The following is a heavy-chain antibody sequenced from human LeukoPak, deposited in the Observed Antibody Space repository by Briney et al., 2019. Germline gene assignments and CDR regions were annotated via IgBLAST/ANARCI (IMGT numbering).Heavy chain of an antibody. D-gene: IGHD5-18*01. V-gene: IGHV4-59*01. CDR2: IYYNGGT. J-gene: IGHJ4*02. CDR1: GGSISSYY. Sequence: SETLSLTCTVSGGSISSYYWSWIRQPPGKGLEWIGYIYYNGGTNYNPSLRSRVTISVDTSKNHFSLRLSAVTAADTAMYYCARAGGVDTAMDANFDYWGQGTLVTVSS. CDR3: ARAGGVDTAMDANFDY.